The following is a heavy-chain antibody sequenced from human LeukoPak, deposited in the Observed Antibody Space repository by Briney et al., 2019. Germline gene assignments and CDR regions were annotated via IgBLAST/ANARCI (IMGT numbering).Heavy chain of an antibody. CDR3: ARDHGSQADAFDI. CDR1: GCTFTGYY. D-gene: IGHD1-26*01. CDR2: INPNSGGT. V-gene: IGHV1-2*06. Sequence: ASVRVSCKASGCTFTGYYMHWVRQAPGQGLEWMGRINPNSGGTNYAQKFQGRVTMTRDTSISTAYMELSRLRSDDTAVYYCARDHGSQADAFDIWGQGTMVTVSS. J-gene: IGHJ3*02.